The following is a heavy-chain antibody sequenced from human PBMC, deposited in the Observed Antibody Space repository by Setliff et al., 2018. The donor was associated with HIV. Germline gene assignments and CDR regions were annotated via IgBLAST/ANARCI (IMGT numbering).Heavy chain of an antibody. CDR3: ARVMIGYSGYDAFDY. CDR1: GFSFDDYC. J-gene: IGHJ4*02. Sequence: LRLSCEASGFSFDDYCMNWVRQAPGKGLEWVSYISSKRTSIYYADSVKGRFTISRDNAKNSLYLQMNSLRAEDTAVYYCARVMIGYSGYDAFDYWGQGTLVTVSS. D-gene: IGHD5-12*01. CDR2: ISSKRTSI. V-gene: IGHV3-48*04.